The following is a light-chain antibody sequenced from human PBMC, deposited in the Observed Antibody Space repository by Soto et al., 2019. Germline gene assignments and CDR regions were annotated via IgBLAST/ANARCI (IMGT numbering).Light chain of an antibody. V-gene: IGKV1-39*01. CDR1: ETIYRY. CDR2: DAS. Sequence: IQMTQSPPSLSASVGDRVTITCRASETIYRYLNWYQQKPGKAPSLLISDASTLQGGVPSRFSVSGSGTDFTLSISSLQSEDFATYYCQQSYKTQHTFGQGTKVEI. J-gene: IGKJ2*01. CDR3: QQSYKTQHT.